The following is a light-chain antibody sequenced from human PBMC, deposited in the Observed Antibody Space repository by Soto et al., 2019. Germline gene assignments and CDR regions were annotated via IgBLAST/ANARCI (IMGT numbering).Light chain of an antibody. V-gene: IGKV1-5*01. J-gene: IGKJ1*01. CDR2: DAS. CDR3: QQYNSYWWT. CDR1: QSISSW. Sequence: DIQMTQSPSTLSASVGDRVTITCRASQSISSWLAWYQQKPGKAPKLLIYDASSLESGVPSRFSGSGSGTEFTLTISSLQPDDFATYYCQQYNSYWWTFGQATKVEIK.